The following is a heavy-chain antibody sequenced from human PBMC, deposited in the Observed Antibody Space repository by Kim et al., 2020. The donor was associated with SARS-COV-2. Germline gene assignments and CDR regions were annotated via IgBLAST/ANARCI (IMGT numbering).Heavy chain of an antibody. Sequence: GGSLRLSCAASGFTFSSYAMHWVRQAPGKGLEWVAFISYDGSNKYYADSVKGRFTISRDNSKNTLYLQMNSLRAEDTAVYYCAKSRFRYFDWLGTFVYWGQRELVTPSS. CDR1: GFTFSSYA. D-gene: IGHD3-9*01. V-gene: IGHV3-30*04. J-gene: IGHJ4*02. CDR3: AKSRFRYFDWLGTFVY. CDR2: ISYDGSNK.